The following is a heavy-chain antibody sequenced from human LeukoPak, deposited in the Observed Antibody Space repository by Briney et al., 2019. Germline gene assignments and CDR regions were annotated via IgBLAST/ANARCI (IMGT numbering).Heavy chain of an antibody. J-gene: IGHJ6*02. D-gene: IGHD2-2*01. CDR2: INHSGST. Sequence: SETLSLTCAVYGGSFSGYYWSWIRQPPGKGLEWIGEINHSGSTNYNPSHKSRVTISVDTSKNQFSLKLSSVTAADTAVYYCARYADIVVVPAAMAGMDVWGQGTTVTVSS. CDR1: GGSFSGYY. V-gene: IGHV4-34*01. CDR3: ARYADIVVVPAAMAGMDV.